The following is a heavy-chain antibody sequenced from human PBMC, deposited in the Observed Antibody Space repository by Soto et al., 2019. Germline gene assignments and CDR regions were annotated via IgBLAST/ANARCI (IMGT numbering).Heavy chain of an antibody. D-gene: IGHD2-2*01. CDR3: ARHVRIRYCSSTSCHYYYYGMDV. CDR2: IYPGDSDT. Sequence: PGESLKISCKGSGYSFTSYWIGWVRQMPGKGLGWMGIIYPGDSDTRCSPSFQGQVTISADKSISTAYLQWSSLKASDTAMYYCARHVRIRYCSSTSCHYYYYGMDVWGQGTTVTVSS. J-gene: IGHJ6*02. CDR1: GYSFTSYW. V-gene: IGHV5-51*01.